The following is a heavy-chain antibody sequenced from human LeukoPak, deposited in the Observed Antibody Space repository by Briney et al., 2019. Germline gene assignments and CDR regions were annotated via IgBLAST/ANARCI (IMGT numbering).Heavy chain of an antibody. CDR3: ARDESEQQLVLYYGMDV. V-gene: IGHV3-21*01. CDR2: ISSSSSYI. CDR1: GFTFSSYS. Sequence: GGSLRLSCAASGFTFSSYSMNCVRQAPGKGLEWVSSISSSSSYIYYADSVKGRFTISRDNAKNSLYLQMNSLRAEDTAVYYCARDESEQQLVLYYGMDVWGQGTTVTVSS. J-gene: IGHJ6*02. D-gene: IGHD6-13*01.